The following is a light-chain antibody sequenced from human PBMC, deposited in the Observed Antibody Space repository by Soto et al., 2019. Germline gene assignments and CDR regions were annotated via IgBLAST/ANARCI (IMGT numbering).Light chain of an antibody. CDR3: QQSANWPYQ. V-gene: IGKV3-11*01. J-gene: IGKJ2*01. CDR2: DAS. Sequence: EILLTQSPATLALSPGERVSLSCRASPSVGTYLAWYQQKPGQSPRLLIYDASHRATGVPDRFSGSGSGTDFTLTISSLEPDDCAIYYCQQSANWPYQFGQGTHLEI. CDR1: PSVGTY.